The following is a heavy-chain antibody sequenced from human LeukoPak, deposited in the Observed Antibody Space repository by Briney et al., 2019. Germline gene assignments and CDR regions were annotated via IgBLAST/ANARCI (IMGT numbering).Heavy chain of an antibody. Sequence: SETLSLTCAVSGGSINSHYWGWIRQPPGKGLQWIGDIYYTGKINYNPSLKSRVAITLDTSKDHLSLNLTSVLAADTAIYYCVRRDTGWNYFDYWGQGILVTVSS. J-gene: IGHJ4*02. CDR2: IYYTGKI. D-gene: IGHD6-19*01. CDR3: VRRDTGWNYFDY. V-gene: IGHV4-59*08. CDR1: GGSINSHY.